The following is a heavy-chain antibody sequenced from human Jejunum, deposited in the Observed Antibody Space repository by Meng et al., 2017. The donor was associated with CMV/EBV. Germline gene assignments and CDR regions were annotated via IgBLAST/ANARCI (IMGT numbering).Heavy chain of an antibody. CDR3: ATHYDFWTGYLDY. V-gene: IGHV4-39*07. CDR2: IYYTGST. J-gene: IGHJ4*02. CDR1: GDSITSGPYS. Sequence: GDSITSGPYSWGWIRQPPGKGLEWIGSIYYTGSTYYNPSLKSRVTISLDGSQNQFSLRLTSVTAADTAVYYCATHYDFWTGYLDYWGRGMLVTVSS. D-gene: IGHD3/OR15-3a*01.